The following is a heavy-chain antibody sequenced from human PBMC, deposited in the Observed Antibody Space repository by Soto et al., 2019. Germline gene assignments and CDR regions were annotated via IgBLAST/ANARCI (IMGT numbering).Heavy chain of an antibody. D-gene: IGHD3-22*01. CDR1: GGSISSSNW. CDR2: IYHSGST. Sequence: QVQLQESGPGLVKPSGTLSLTCAVSGGSISSSNWWSWARQPPGKGLEWIGEIYHSGSTNYNPSLKSRVTISVDKSKNQFSLKLSSVTAADTAVYYCARSPDSSGYYPRRYYYGMDVWGQGTTVTVSS. J-gene: IGHJ6*02. V-gene: IGHV4-4*02. CDR3: ARSPDSSGYYPRRYYYGMDV.